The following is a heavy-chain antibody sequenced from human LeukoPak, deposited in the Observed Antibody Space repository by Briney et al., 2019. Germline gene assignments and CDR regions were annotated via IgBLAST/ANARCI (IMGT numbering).Heavy chain of an antibody. V-gene: IGHV1-69*05. D-gene: IGHD6-13*01. Sequence: SVKVSCKASGGTFSSYAISWVRQAPGQGLEWMGGIIPIFGTANYAQKFQGRVTITTDESTSTAYMELSSLRSEDTAVYYCARVGIAAAGTLDYWGQGTLVTVSS. J-gene: IGHJ4*02. CDR1: GGTFSSYA. CDR2: IIPIFGTA. CDR3: ARVGIAAAGTLDY.